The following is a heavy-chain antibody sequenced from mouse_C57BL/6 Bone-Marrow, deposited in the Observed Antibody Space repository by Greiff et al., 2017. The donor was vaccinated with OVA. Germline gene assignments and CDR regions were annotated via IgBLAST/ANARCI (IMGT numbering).Heavy chain of an antibody. V-gene: IGHV14-4*01. J-gene: IGHJ3*01. CDR1: GFNIKDDY. CDR3: EGGVFAY. Sequence: VQLKQSGAELARPGASVKLSCTASGFNIKDDYMHWVKQRPEQGLEWIGWIDPENGDTEYASKFQGKATITADTSSNTAYLQLSSLTSEDTAVYYCEGGVFAYWGQGTLVTVSA. CDR2: IDPENGDT.